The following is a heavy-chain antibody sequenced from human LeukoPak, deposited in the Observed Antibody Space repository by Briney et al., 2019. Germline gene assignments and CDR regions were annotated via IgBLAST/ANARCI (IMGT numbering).Heavy chain of an antibody. CDR1: GGSMSSDY. D-gene: IGHD4-17*01. Sequence: SETLSLTCTVSGGSMSSDYCSWIRQPPGKGLEFIGYIHYSGSTNYNPSLKSRVTISVDTSKNHFSLKLSSVTAADTAVYYCARTGYGDHFNLWGRGTLVTVSS. CDR2: IHYSGST. J-gene: IGHJ2*01. CDR3: ARTGYGDHFNL. V-gene: IGHV4-59*08.